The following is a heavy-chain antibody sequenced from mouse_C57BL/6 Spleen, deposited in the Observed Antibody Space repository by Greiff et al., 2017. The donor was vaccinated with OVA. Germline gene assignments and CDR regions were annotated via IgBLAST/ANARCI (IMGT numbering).Heavy chain of an antibody. V-gene: IGHV1-55*01. Sequence: VQLQQPGAELVKPGASVKMSCKASGYTFTSYWITWVKQRPGQGLEWIGDIYPGSGSTNYNAKFKSKATLTVDTSSSTAYMQLSSLTSEDSAVYYCARRRVWDDAMDYWGQGTSVTVSS. CDR1: GYTFTSYW. CDR3: ARRRVWDDAMDY. J-gene: IGHJ4*01. CDR2: IYPGSGST. D-gene: IGHD4-1*01.